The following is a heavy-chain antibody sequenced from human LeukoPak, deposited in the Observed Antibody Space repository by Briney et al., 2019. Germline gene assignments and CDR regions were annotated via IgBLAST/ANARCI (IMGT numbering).Heavy chain of an antibody. Sequence: GGSLRLSCAASGFTFTSYAMHWVRQAPGQRLEWMGWINAGNGNTKYSQKFQGRVTITRDTSASTAYMELSSLRSEDTAVYYCARALGGYNHLDYWGQGTLVTVSS. V-gene: IGHV1-3*01. CDR1: GFTFTSYA. CDR3: ARALGGYNHLDY. D-gene: IGHD5-24*01. J-gene: IGHJ4*02. CDR2: INAGNGNT.